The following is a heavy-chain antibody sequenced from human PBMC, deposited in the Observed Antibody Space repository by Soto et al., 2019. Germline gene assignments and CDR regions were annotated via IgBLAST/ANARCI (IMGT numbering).Heavy chain of an antibody. V-gene: IGHV1-18*01. CDR1: GYTFLNFG. D-gene: IGHD3-22*01. Sequence: QVYLEQSGAAVKKPGASVKVTCKASGYTFLNFGISWVRQAPGKGLEWMGWISPYNDNTNSAQTFQDRVTMTTDTSTSTAYMELRSLRSDATAVYYCARLPTSGYHTHYYDGMDVWGQGTTVTVSS. CDR3: ARLPTSGYHTHYYDGMDV. CDR2: ISPYNDNT. J-gene: IGHJ6*02.